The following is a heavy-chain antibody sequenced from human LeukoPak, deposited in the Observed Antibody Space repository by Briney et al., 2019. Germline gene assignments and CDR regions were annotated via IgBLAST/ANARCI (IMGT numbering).Heavy chain of an antibody. CDR1: GFTFSGHG. J-gene: IGHJ4*02. D-gene: IGHD6-19*01. Sequence: PEWSLRLSCVASGFTFSGHGMHWVRQAPGKGLEWVALIWYDGSKRYYADSVKGRFTISRDDSKNTLYLQMSNLGAEDTAVYYCAREDSSVWNANYWGLGTLVTVSS. CDR2: IWYDGSKR. CDR3: AREDSSVWNANY. V-gene: IGHV3-33*01.